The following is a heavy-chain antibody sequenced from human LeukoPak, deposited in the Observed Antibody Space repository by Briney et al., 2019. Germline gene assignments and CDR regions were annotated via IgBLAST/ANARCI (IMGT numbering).Heavy chain of an antibody. J-gene: IGHJ4*02. V-gene: IGHV1-69*01. D-gene: IGHD4-17*01. CDR2: IIPIFGTA. CDR3: AKHLSRVTTFSDY. Sequence: SVKVSCKASGGTFSSYAISWVRQAPGQGLEWMGGIIPIFGTANYAQKFQGRVTITADESTSTAYMELSSLRAEDTAVYSCAKHLSRVTTFSDYWGQGTLVTVSS. CDR1: GGTFSSYA.